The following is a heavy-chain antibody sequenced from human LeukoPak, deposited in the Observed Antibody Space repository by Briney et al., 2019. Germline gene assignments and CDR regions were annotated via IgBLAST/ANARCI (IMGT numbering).Heavy chain of an antibody. CDR2: INPNSGGT. CDR1: GYTFTDCY. D-gene: IGHD2-21*02. J-gene: IGHJ1*01. V-gene: IGHV1-2*02. CDR3: ARAKLDDCGGVCDQYFQH. Sequence: EASVKVSCKASGYTFTDCYMHWVRQAPGQGLEWMGWINPNSGGTNFAQKFQGRVTLTRDTSINTAYMELSSLRSDDTAVYYCARAKLDDCGGVCDQYFQHWGQGTLVTVSS.